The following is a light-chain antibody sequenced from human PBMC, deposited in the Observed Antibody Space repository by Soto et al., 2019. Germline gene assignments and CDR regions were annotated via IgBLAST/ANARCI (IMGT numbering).Light chain of an antibody. CDR2: GNS. J-gene: IGLJ3*02. V-gene: IGLV1-44*01. Sequence: QSVLTQPPSASGTPGQRVTISCSGSSSNIGSNTVNWYQQLPGTAPKLLIYGNSNRPSGVPDRFSASKSGTSASLAITGLQAEDEADYYCQSYDNSLSWVFGGGTKLTVL. CDR1: SSNIGSNT. CDR3: QSYDNSLSWV.